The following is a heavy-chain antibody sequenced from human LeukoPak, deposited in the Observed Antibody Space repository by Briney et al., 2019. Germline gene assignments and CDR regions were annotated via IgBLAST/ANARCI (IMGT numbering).Heavy chain of an antibody. Sequence: KPSETLSLTCTVSGDSISSTNYYWGWIRQPPGKGPEWIGNIYYSGSTYYTPSLKSRVTISIDTSKNQFSLKMRSVTAADTAVYYCARDDFATARYDAFDIWGQGTVVTVSS. J-gene: IGHJ3*02. V-gene: IGHV4-39*07. CDR3: ARDDFATARYDAFDI. CDR1: GDSISSTNYY. CDR2: IYYSGST. D-gene: IGHD5-12*01.